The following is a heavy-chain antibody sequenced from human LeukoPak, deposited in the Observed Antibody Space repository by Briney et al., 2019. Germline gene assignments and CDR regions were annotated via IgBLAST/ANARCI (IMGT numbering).Heavy chain of an antibody. CDR3: ARDWDYGDAFDI. D-gene: IGHD4-17*01. J-gene: IGHJ3*02. Sequence: PGGSLRLSCAASGFTFSSHGMHWVRQAPGKGLEWVAVIWYDGSNKYYADSVKGRFTISRDNSKNTLYLQMNSLRAEDTAVYYCARDWDYGDAFDIWGQGTMVTVSS. CDR2: IWYDGSNK. CDR1: GFTFSSHG. V-gene: IGHV3-33*01.